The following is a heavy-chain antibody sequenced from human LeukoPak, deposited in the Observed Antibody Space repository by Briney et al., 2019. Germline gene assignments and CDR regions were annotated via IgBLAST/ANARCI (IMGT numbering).Heavy chain of an antibody. V-gene: IGHV3-30*02. CDR3: AKESMWFGESNPFDY. Sequence: GGSLRLSCAASGFTFSSYEMNWVRQAPGKGLEWVAFMRYDGSNKYYADSVKGRFTISRDNSKNTLYLQMNSLRAEDTAVYYCAKESMWFGESNPFDYWGQGTLVTVSS. D-gene: IGHD3-10*01. CDR2: MRYDGSNK. J-gene: IGHJ4*02. CDR1: GFTFSSYE.